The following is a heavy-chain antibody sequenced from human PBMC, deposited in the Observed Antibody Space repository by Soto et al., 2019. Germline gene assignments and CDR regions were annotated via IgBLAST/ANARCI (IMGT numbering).Heavy chain of an antibody. J-gene: IGHJ4*02. CDR2: MTPSSGDT. CDR1: GYTFTNDY. Sequence: ASVKVSCKAAGYTFTNDYINWVRQAPGQGLEWMGWMTPSSGDTDHAQKFQGRLTLTRDTSISTAYMELRSLTSEDTAVYYCARGGTYGGFYYFDFWGQGALVTVSS. D-gene: IGHD5-12*01. CDR3: ARGGTYGGFYYFDF. V-gene: IGHV1-8*01.